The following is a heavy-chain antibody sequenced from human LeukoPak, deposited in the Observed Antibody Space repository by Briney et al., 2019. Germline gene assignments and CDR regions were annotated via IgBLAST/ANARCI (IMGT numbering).Heavy chain of an antibody. D-gene: IGHD3-10*01. Sequence: GGSLRLSCAASGFTFNSYSMNWVRQAPGKGLEWVASISSSSSYIYYADSVKGRFTISRDNAKNSLYLQMNSLRAEDTAVYYCASNYYGSGSFDYWGQGTLVTVSS. CDR1: GFTFNSYS. J-gene: IGHJ4*02. CDR2: ISSSSSYI. V-gene: IGHV3-21*01. CDR3: ASNYYGSGSFDY.